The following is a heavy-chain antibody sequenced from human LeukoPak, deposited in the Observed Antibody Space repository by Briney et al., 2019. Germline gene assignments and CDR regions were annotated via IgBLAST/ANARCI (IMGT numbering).Heavy chain of an antibody. D-gene: IGHD6-19*01. CDR3: TTGSSVLHGPDY. J-gene: IGHJ4*02. Sequence: ASVKVSCKASGYTFTSYGISWVRRPPGQGLEWMGWISAYNGNTNYAQKLQGRVTMTTDTSTSTAYMELRSLRTDDTAVYYCTTGSSVLHGPDYWGQGTLVTVSS. CDR1: GYTFTSYG. V-gene: IGHV1-18*01. CDR2: ISAYNGNT.